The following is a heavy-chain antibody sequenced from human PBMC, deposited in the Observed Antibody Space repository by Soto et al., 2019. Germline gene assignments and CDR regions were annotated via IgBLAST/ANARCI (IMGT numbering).Heavy chain of an antibody. CDR3: ARQGGRRTYYYYYGMDV. Sequence: EVQLVESGGGLVQPGGSLSLSCTASGFTFSSYWMSWVRQAPGKGLEWVANIKHDGSEKNYVDSVKGRFTISTDNAKNSVLLQMNSLRAEDTAVYYCARQGGRRTYYYYYGMDVWGQGTTVTVSS. CDR1: GFTFSSYW. J-gene: IGHJ6*02. CDR2: IKHDGSEK. D-gene: IGHD3-16*01. V-gene: IGHV3-7*01.